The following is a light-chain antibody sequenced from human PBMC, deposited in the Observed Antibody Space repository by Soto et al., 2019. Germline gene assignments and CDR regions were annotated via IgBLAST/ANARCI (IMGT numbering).Light chain of an antibody. CDR2: GAS. Sequence: EIVWTQSPGTLSVSPGGRATPSCRASQSVSNNYLAWYQQKPGQAPRLLIYGASNRATGIPDRFSGSGSGTDFTLTISRLEPEDFAVYYCQQYHNSPLTFGQGTKVDIK. V-gene: IGKV3-20*01. J-gene: IGKJ1*01. CDR1: QSVSNNY. CDR3: QQYHNSPLT.